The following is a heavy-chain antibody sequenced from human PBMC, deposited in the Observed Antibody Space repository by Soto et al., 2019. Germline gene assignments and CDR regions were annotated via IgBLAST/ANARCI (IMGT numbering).Heavy chain of an antibody. D-gene: IGHD2-2*02. Sequence: GGSLRLSCAASGFTFSDYYMSWIRQAPGKGLEWVSYISSSSSYTNYADPVKGRFTISRDNAKNSLYLQMNSLRAEDTAVYYCARGGYCSSTSCYRYFDWFDPWGQGTLVTVSS. CDR1: GFTFSDYY. J-gene: IGHJ5*02. V-gene: IGHV3-11*06. CDR2: ISSSSSYT. CDR3: ARGGYCSSTSCYRYFDWFDP.